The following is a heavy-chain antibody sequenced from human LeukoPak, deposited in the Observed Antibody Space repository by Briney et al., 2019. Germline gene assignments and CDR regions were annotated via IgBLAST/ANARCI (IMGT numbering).Heavy chain of an antibody. D-gene: IGHD4-17*01. J-gene: IGHJ4*02. CDR3: ATEIVGYGDVNYFDY. V-gene: IGHV1-24*01. CDR2: FAPGDGET. CDR1: GYTLTEFS. Sequence: GASVKVSCKVSGYTLTEFSMHWVRQAPGKGLEWMGGFAPGDGETIYAHIFQGRLIVTEDTSTDTVYMELSSLRSEDTAVYYCATEIVGYGDVNYFDYWGQGTLVTVSS.